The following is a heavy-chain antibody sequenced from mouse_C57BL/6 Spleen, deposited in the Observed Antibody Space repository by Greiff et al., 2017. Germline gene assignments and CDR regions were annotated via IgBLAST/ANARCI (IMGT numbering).Heavy chain of an antibody. V-gene: IGHV14-4*01. CDR2: IDPENGDT. D-gene: IGHD2-1*01. CDR3: THYGNYVRDYFDY. J-gene: IGHJ2*01. Sequence: EVQLQESGAELVRPGASVKLSCTASGFNIKDDYMHWVKQRPEQGLEWIGWIDPENGDTEYASKFQGKATITADTSSNTAYRQLSSLTSEDTAVYYCTHYGNYVRDYFDYWGQGTTLTVSS. CDR1: GFNIKDDY.